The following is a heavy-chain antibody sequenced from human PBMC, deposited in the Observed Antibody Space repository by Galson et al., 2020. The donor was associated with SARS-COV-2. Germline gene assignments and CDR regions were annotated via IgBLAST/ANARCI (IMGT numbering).Heavy chain of an antibody. CDR3: AKGIAGTGGY. D-gene: IGHD6-13*01. V-gene: IGHV3-23*01. Sequence: GESLKISCAASGFTFSGFAMSWVRQAPEKGLEWVSAITGSGSSTFYADSVKGRFTISRDNSKNTLYLQMNSLRAEDTAVYYCAKGIAGTGGYWGQGTPVTVSS. CDR2: ITGSGSST. CDR1: GFTFSGFA. J-gene: IGHJ4*02.